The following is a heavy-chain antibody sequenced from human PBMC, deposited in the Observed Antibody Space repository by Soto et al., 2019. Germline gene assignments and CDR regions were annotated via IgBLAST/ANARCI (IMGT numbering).Heavy chain of an antibody. V-gene: IGHV3-30*18. CDR1: GFTFSSYG. CDR3: AKENNWRGGSPDYMDV. D-gene: IGHD1-1*01. J-gene: IGHJ6*03. CDR2: ISYDGSNK. Sequence: LRLSCAASGFTFSSYGMHWVRQAPGKGLEWVAVISYDGSNKYYADSVKGRFTISRDNSKNTLYLQMNSLRAEDTAVYYCAKENNWRGGSPDYMDVWGKGTTVTVSS.